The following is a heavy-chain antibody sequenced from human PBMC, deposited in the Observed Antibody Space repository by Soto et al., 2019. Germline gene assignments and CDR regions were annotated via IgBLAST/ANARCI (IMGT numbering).Heavy chain of an antibody. CDR1: GFTFTSSA. J-gene: IGHJ3*02. CDR3: AAGVTYDGNFDI. V-gene: IGHV1-58*02. Sequence: SVKVSCKASGFTFTSSAMQWVRQARGQRLEWIGWIVVGSGNTNYAQKFQERVSITRDISTRTAYMELSSLRSEDTAVYYCAAGVTYDGNFDIWGQGTMVTVSS. D-gene: IGHD5-12*01. CDR2: IVVGSGNT.